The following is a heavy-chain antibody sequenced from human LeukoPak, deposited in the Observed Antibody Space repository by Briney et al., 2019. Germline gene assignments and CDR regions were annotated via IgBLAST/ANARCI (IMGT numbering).Heavy chain of an antibody. CDR1: GGSISSSNW. V-gene: IGHV4-4*02. Sequence: SETLSLTCAVSGGSISSSNWWSWVRQPPGKGLEWIGEIYHSGSTNYNPSLKSRVTISVDKSKNQFSLKLSSVTAADTAVYYCARASSEYQLLHFDYWGQGTLVTVSS. D-gene: IGHD2-2*01. CDR2: IYHSGST. CDR3: ARASSEYQLLHFDY. J-gene: IGHJ4*02.